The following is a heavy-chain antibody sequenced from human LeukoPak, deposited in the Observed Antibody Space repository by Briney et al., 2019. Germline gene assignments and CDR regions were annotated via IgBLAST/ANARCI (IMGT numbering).Heavy chain of an antibody. Sequence: GGSLRLSCAASGFTFSSYSMNWVRQAPGKGLEWVSSISSSSSYIYYADSVKGRFTISRDNAKNSLYLQMNSLRAEDTGVYYCVRAPATNEWRCMDYWGQGTLVTVSS. CDR2: ISSSSSYI. CDR3: VRAPATNEWRCMDY. V-gene: IGHV3-21*01. D-gene: IGHD2-8*02. J-gene: IGHJ4*02. CDR1: GFTFSSYS.